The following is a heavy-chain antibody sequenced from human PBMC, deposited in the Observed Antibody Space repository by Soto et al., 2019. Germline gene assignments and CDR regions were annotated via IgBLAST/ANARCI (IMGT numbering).Heavy chain of an antibody. CDR2: IYSGGST. CDR1: GFTVSSNY. J-gene: IGHJ3*02. Sequence: EVQLVESGGGLVQPGGSLRLSCAASGFTVSSNYMSWVRQAPGKGLEWVSVIYSGGSTHYADSVKGRFTISRDNSKNTLYLQMNSLRAEDTAVYYCARVSAVVVVNDAFDIWGQGTMVTVSS. V-gene: IGHV3-66*01. D-gene: IGHD2-15*01. CDR3: ARVSAVVVVNDAFDI.